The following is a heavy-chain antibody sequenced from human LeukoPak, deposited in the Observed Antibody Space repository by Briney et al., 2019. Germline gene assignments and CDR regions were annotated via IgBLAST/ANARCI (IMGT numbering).Heavy chain of an antibody. V-gene: IGHV3-21*01. CDR2: ISSSSSYI. J-gene: IGHJ3*02. Sequence: GGSLRLSCAASRFTFSSYSMNWVRQAPGKGLEWVSSISSSSSYIYYADSVKGRFTISRDNAKNSLYLQMNSLRAEDTAVYYCARVRVDTAMVPDAFDIWGQGTMVTVSS. CDR1: RFTFSSYS. D-gene: IGHD5-18*01. CDR3: ARVRVDTAMVPDAFDI.